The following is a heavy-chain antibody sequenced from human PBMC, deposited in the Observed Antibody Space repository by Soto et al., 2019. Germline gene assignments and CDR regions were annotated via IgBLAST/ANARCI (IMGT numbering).Heavy chain of an antibody. Sequence: SVKVSCKASGGTFSSYAISWVRQAPGQVLEWMGGIIPIFGTANYAQKFQGRVTITADKSTSTAYMELSSLRSEDTAVYYCGRRKWRQTDYFDYWGQGTLVTVSS. V-gene: IGHV1-69*06. CDR1: GGTFSSYA. CDR3: GRRKWRQTDYFDY. CDR2: IIPIFGTA. J-gene: IGHJ4*02. D-gene: IGHD5-12*01.